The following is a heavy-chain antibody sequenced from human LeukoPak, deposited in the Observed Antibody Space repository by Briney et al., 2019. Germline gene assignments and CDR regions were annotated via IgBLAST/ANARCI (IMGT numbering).Heavy chain of an antibody. CDR3: TRWCGIPDCRWFDP. CDR1: GGSVSGSSYY. J-gene: IGHJ5*02. CDR2: VYHNGAT. V-gene: IGHV4-39*01. D-gene: IGHD3-3*01. Sequence: SETLSLTCTVSGGSVSGSSYYWGWLRQPPGKGLEWIGVVYHNGATYYNPSLESRITIFVDTSKNQFSLSLNSVTAADTAVYYCTRWCGIPDCRWFDPWGQGTLVTVSS.